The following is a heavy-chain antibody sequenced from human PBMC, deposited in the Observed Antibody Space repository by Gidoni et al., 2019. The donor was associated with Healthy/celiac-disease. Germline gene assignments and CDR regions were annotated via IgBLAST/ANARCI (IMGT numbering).Heavy chain of an antibody. Sequence: QLQLQESRSGLVTPSEILSLTCTVCGGSISSSSYYWGWIRQPPGKGLEWIGSIYYSVSTYYNPSLKSRVTISVDTSKNQFSLKLSSVTAADTALYYCAIPWSGDNWFDPWGQGTLVTVSS. CDR3: AIPWSGDNWFDP. V-gene: IGHV4-39*01. CDR2: IYYSVST. CDR1: GGSISSSSYY. J-gene: IGHJ5*02. D-gene: IGHD3-3*01.